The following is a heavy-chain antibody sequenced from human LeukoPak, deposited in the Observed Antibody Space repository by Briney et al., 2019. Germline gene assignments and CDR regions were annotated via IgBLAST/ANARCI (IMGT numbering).Heavy chain of an antibody. J-gene: IGHJ5*02. Sequence: SETLSLTCAVYGGSFSGYYWSWIRQPPGKGLEWIGEINHSGSTNYNPSLKSRVTISVDTSKNQFSLKLSSVTAADTAVYYCARAEGSSWFDPWGQGTLVTVSS. CDR2: INHSGST. CDR1: GGSFSGYY. V-gene: IGHV4-34*01. D-gene: IGHD1-14*01. CDR3: ARAEGSSWFDP.